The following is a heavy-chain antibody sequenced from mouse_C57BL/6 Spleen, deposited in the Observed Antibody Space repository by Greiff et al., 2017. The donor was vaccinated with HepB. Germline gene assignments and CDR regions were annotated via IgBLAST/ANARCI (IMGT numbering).Heavy chain of an antibody. CDR1: GYTFTSYW. Sequence: QVQLQQPGAELVRPGSSVKLSCKASGYTFTSYWMHWVKQRPIQGLEWIGNIDPSDSETHYNQKFKDKATLTVEKSSSTAYMQLSSLTSEDSAVYYCARGSNYGGSFAYWGQGTLVTVSA. V-gene: IGHV1-52*01. D-gene: IGHD2-5*01. CDR3: ARGSNYGGSFAY. CDR2: IDPSDSET. J-gene: IGHJ3*01.